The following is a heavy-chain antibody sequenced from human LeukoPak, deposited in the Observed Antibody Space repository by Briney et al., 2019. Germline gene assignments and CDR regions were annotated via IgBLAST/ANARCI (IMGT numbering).Heavy chain of an antibody. J-gene: IGHJ4*02. CDR3: ARDRNSSGYYAVFGY. Sequence: ASVKVSCKASGYTFTSYGISWVRQTPGQGLEWMGRINPNSGGTNYAQKFQGRVTMTRDTSISTAYMELSRLRSDDTAVYYCARDRNSSGYYAVFGYWGQGTLVTVSS. CDR1: GYTFTSYG. CDR2: INPNSGGT. V-gene: IGHV1-2*06. D-gene: IGHD3-22*01.